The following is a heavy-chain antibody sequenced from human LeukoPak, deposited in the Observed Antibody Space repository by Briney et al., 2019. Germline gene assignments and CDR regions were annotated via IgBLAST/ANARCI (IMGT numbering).Heavy chain of an antibody. J-gene: IGHJ5*02. V-gene: IGHV4-38-2*02. CDR1: GYSISSGYH. D-gene: IGHD6-25*01. Sequence: SETLSLTCTVSGYSISSGYHWGWIRQPPGKGLEWIGEINHSGSTNYNPSLKSRVTISVDTSKNQFSLKLSSVTAADTAVYYCARVARRFDPWGQGTLVTVSS. CDR2: INHSGST. CDR3: ARVARRFDP.